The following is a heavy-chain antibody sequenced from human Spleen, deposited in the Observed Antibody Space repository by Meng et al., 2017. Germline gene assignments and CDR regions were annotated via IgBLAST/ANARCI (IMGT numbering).Heavy chain of an antibody. D-gene: IGHD1-7*01. CDR1: GGSMSSYS. V-gene: IGHV4-59*01. CDR3: ARGRYNWNYVSFDN. J-gene: IGHJ4*02. Sequence: SETLSLTCTVSGGSMSSYSWSWIRQPPGKGLEWIGYIYYSGTTNYNPSLKSRVTISVDTSKKQFSLKLTSVTAADTAVYYCARGRYNWNYVSFDNWGQGTLVTVSS. CDR2: IYYSGTT.